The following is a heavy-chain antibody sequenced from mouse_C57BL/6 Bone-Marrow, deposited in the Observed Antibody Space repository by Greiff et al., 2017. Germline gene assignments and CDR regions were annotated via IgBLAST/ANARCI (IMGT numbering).Heavy chain of an antibody. J-gene: IGHJ2*01. CDR1: GFTFSDYG. V-gene: IGHV5-17*01. Sequence: DVKLQESGGGLVKPGGSLKLSCAASGFTFSDYGMHWVRQAPEKGLEWVAYISSGSSTIYYADTVKGRFTISRDNAKNTLFLQMTSLRSEDTAMYYCARWGYDYCDYWGQGTTLTVSS. CDR2: ISSGSSTI. CDR3: ARWGYDYCDY.